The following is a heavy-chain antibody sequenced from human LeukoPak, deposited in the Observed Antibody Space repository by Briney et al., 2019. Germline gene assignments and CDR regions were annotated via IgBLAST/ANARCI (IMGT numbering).Heavy chain of an antibody. CDR3: ARGGDGSGSYDFDY. V-gene: IGHV5-51*01. J-gene: IGHJ4*02. CDR2: FYFGASDT. CDR1: GYSFTKYW. D-gene: IGHD3-10*01. Sequence: GESLKISCKGSGYSFTKYWIGWVRQMPGKGLEWVGIFYFGASDTRYSPSFQGQVTISADKSISTAYLQWSSLKASDTAMYYCARGGDGSGSYDFDYWGQGTLVTVSS.